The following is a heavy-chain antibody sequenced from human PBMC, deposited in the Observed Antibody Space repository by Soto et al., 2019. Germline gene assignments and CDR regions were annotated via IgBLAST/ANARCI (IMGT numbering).Heavy chain of an antibody. CDR1: GFTFSSYG. V-gene: IGHV3-30*18. D-gene: IGHD6-19*01. J-gene: IGHJ6*02. CDR3: AKATVAGTVVDGMDV. Sequence: QAQLVESGGGVVQPGRSLRLSCAASGFTFSSYGMHWVRQAPGKGLEWVAVMPYDGSYKYYADSVKGRFTISRDNSKNTLYLQMNSLRAEDTAVYYCAKATVAGTVVDGMDVWGQGTTVTVSS. CDR2: MPYDGSYK.